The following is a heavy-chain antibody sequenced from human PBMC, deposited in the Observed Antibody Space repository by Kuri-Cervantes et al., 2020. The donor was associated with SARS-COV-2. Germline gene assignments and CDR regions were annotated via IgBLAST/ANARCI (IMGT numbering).Heavy chain of an antibody. CDR1: GFTFSNAW. V-gene: IGHV3-15*01. D-gene: IGHD6-13*01. CDR3: TTGYSSSWDFDY. CDR2: IKSKTDGGTT. J-gene: IGHJ4*02. Sequence: GESLKISCAASGFTFSNAWMSWVRQAPGKGLEWVGRIKSKTDGGTTDYAAPVKGRFTISRDDSKNTLYLQMNSLKTEDTAVYYCTTGYSSSWDFDYWGQGTLVTVSS.